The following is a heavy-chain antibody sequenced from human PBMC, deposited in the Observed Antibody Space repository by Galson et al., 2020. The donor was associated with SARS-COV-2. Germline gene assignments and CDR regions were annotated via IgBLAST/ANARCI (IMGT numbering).Heavy chain of an antibody. Sequence: LKISCAASGFTFSSYAMHWVRQAPGKGLEWVAVISYDGSNKYYADSVKGRFTISRDNSKNTLYLQMNSLRPEDTAVYYCARYDRITIFGVVIGPGAFDIWGQGTMVTVSS. CDR1: GFTFSSYA. CDR2: ISYDGSNK. J-gene: IGHJ3*02. D-gene: IGHD3-3*01. CDR3: ARYDRITIFGVVIGPGAFDI. V-gene: IGHV3-30*01.